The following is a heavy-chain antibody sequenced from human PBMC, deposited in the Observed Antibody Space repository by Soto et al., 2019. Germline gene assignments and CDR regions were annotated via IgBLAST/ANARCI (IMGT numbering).Heavy chain of an antibody. J-gene: IGHJ5*02. CDR3: ARQGSNSSRRLSWFDP. CDR2: MHYSGAT. D-gene: IGHD3-16*01. Sequence: ASETLSLTCTSSCGSSISSTYSWGWIRQPPGKGLEWIGSMHYSGATYYNPSLKSRVSISVDTSKSQFSLKLTFVTAADTAVYFCARQGSNSSRRLSWFDPWGQGTLVTVSS. V-gene: IGHV4-39*01. CDR1: CGSSISSTYS.